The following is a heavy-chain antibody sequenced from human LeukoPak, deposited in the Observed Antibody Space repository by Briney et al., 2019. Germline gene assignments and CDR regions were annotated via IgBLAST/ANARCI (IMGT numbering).Heavy chain of an antibody. CDR2: IYHSGST. Sequence: SQTLSLTCAVSGGSISSGGYSWSWIRQPPGKGLEWIGYIYHSGSTYYNPSLKSRVTISVDTSKNQFSLKLSSVTAADTAVYYCARGPRIFGVVIPFDYWGQGTLATVSS. D-gene: IGHD3-3*02. CDR3: ARGPRIFGVVIPFDY. CDR1: GGSISSGGYS. J-gene: IGHJ4*02. V-gene: IGHV4-30-2*01.